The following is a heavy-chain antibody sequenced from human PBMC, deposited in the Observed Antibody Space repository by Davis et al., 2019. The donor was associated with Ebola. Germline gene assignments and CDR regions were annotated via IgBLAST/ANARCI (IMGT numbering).Heavy chain of an antibody. CDR3: AQGGYDDAFDI. J-gene: IGHJ3*02. CDR2: VNPNSANT. Sequence: ASVKVSCKASGYTFTNYDAHWVRQGTGQGLEWIGWVNPNSANTGYGQKFQGRVTMTRSTSISTAYMELSSLRSEDTAVYYCAQGGYDDAFDIWGQGTMVTVSS. CDR1: GYTFTNYD. V-gene: IGHV1-8*01. D-gene: IGHD5-12*01.